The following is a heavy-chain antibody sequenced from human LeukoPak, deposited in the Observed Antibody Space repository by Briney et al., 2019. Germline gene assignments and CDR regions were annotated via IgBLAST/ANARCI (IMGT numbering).Heavy chain of an antibody. V-gene: IGHV3-30*18. D-gene: IGHD2-2*01. CDR3: AQDTSFDY. CDR1: GFTFSNYG. Sequence: QAGGSLRLSCAASGFTFSNYGMHWVRLAPGKGLEWVAVISYDGSNKYYADSVKGRLTISRDNSKNTLYLQMNSLRAEDTAVYYCAQDTSFDYWGQGTLVTVSS. CDR2: ISYDGSNK. J-gene: IGHJ4*02.